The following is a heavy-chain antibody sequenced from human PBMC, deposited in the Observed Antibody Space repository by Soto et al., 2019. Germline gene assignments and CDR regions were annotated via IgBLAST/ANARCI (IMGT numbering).Heavy chain of an antibody. J-gene: IGHJ4*02. V-gene: IGHV4-31*03. CDR2: IYYSGST. Sequence: PSETLSLTCTVSGASMSSGGYYWTWIRQSPGKGLEWIGYIYYSGSTYYNPSLESRVAISLDTSRSQFSLTLHSVTAADTAIYYCAKSDGRYWGQGTLVTVSS. CDR3: AKSDGRY. CDR1: GASMSSGGYY.